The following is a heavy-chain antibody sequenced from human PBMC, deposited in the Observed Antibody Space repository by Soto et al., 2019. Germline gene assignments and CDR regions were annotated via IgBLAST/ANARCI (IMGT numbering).Heavy chain of an antibody. CDR2: ISNSDYTT. V-gene: IGHV3-11*01. CDR1: GITLSDNY. CDR3: ASGKWSLDY. Sequence: QVHLVASGGGLVKPGGSLRLSCVASGITLSDNYMTWIRQAPGTGLEWLSYISNSDYTTYYADSVKGRFTISRDNAKNSLYLQLNGRRVEDTAVYYCASGKWSLDYWGQGILVTVSS. J-gene: IGHJ4*02. D-gene: IGHD2-8*01.